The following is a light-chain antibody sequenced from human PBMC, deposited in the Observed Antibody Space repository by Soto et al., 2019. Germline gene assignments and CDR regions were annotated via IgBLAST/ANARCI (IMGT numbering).Light chain of an antibody. V-gene: IGKV1D-16*01. J-gene: IGKJ1*01. Sequence: DIQMTQSPSSLSASVGDRVTITCRASQDIGSHLAWYQQKPEKAPKSLIYFASTLQSGVPSRFSGSGSGTEFTLTISSLPPDDFATYYCQQYNSYWAFGQGTTGDIK. CDR2: FAS. CDR1: QDIGSH. CDR3: QQYNSYWA.